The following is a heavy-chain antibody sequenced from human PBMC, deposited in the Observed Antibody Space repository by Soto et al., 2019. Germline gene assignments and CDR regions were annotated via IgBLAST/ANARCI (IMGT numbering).Heavy chain of an antibody. CDR1: GYTFTVDY. CDR2: INPNSGGT. CDR3: ARVPPDYYYYGMDV. J-gene: IGHJ6*02. Sequence: ASVKVSCKASGYTFTVDYMHWVRQAPGQGLEWMGWINPNSGGTNYAQKFQGRVTMTRDTSISTAYMELSRLRSDDTAVYYCARVPPDYYYYGMDVWGQGTTVTAP. V-gene: IGHV1-2*02.